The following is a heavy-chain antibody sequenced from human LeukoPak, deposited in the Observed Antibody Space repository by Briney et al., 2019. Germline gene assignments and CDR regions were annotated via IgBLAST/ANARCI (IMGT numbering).Heavy chain of an antibody. V-gene: IGHV1-2*02. D-gene: IGHD1-1*01. Sequence: GASVKVSCKASGYTFTGHYMTWVRQAPGQGLEWMGWINPNSGGTNYAQKFQGRVTMTRDTSISTAYMELSRLRSDDTAVYYCAKDRARVGTMVDAFDMWGQGTMVTVSS. CDR3: AKDRARVGTMVDAFDM. CDR1: GYTFTGHY. CDR2: INPNSGGT. J-gene: IGHJ3*02.